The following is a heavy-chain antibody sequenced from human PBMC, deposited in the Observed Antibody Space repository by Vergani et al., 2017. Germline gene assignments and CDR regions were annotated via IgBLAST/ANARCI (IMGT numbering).Heavy chain of an antibody. CDR3: AKDKAAYSSGWYYF. J-gene: IGHJ4*02. CDR2: ISDTGSST. D-gene: IGHD6-19*01. CDR1: GFTFSSYA. Sequence: EVQLLESGGGLVQPGGSLRLSCAASGFTFSSYAMSWVRQAPGKGLEWVSGISDTGSSTYYTDSVKGRFTISRDNSKNTLYLQMNSLRAEDTAVYYCAKDKAAYSSGWYYFWGQGTLVTVSS. V-gene: IGHV3-23*01.